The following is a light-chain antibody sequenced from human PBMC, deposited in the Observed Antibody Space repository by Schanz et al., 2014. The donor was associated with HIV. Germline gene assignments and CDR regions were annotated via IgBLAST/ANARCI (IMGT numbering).Light chain of an antibody. V-gene: IGLV2-14*01. CDR2: EVI. Sequence: QSALTQPASVSGSPGQSITISCTGTSSDVGGYNHVSWYQQHPGKAPKLMIYEVIKRPSGVPDRFSGSKSGNTASLTISGLQAEDEADYYCCSYTTSSTLVFGGGTKLTVL. CDR3: CSYTTSSTLV. CDR1: SSDVGGYNH. J-gene: IGLJ2*01.